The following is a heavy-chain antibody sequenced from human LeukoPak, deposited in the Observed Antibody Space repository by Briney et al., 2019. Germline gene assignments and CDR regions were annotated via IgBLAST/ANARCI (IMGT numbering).Heavy chain of an antibody. CDR2: ISYDGSNK. CDR1: GFTFSSYA. D-gene: IGHD3-3*01. J-gene: IGHJ4*02. V-gene: IGHV3-30-3*01. Sequence: GGSLRLSCAASGFTFSSYATHWVRQAPGKGLEWVAVISYDGSNKYYADSVKGRFTISRDNSKNTLYLQMNSLRAEDTAVYYCAGMGGGYDFWSGIRGYFDYWGQGTLVTVSS. CDR3: AGMGGGYDFWSGIRGYFDY.